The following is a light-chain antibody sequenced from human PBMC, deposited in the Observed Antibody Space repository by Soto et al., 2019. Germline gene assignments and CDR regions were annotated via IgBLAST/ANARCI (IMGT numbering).Light chain of an antibody. CDR3: SSYTSSSTLNYV. CDR2: NVS. Sequence: QSVLTQPASVSGSPGQSITISCTGTSSDVGGYNYVSWYQQHPGTAPKLMICNVSNRPSGVSNRFSGSKSGNTASLTISGLQAEDEADYYCSSYTSSSTLNYVFGTGTKVTVL. V-gene: IGLV2-14*03. CDR1: SSDVGGYNY. J-gene: IGLJ1*01.